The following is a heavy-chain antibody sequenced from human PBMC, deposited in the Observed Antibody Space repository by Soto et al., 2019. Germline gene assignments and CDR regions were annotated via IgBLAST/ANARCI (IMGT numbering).Heavy chain of an antibody. CDR2: IIPIFGTE. Sequence: QVQLVQSGAEVKKPGSSVKVSCKASGGTFSSYAISWVRQAPGQGLEWMGGIIPIFGTENYAQKFQGRVTITGDESTSTAYMELSSLRSEDTGVYYCARRDEGQLVSRVGRPREYYYYYGMDVWGQGTTFTVSS. J-gene: IGHJ6*02. CDR1: GGTFSSYA. CDR3: ARRDEGQLVSRVGRPREYYYYYGMDV. D-gene: IGHD6-6*01. V-gene: IGHV1-69*01.